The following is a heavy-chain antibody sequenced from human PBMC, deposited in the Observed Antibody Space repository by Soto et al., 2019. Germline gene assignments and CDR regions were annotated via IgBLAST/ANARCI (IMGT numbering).Heavy chain of an antibody. CDR1: GFTFPTST. J-gene: IGHJ4*02. CDR2: IVVGGGNT. Sequence: ASVKVSCKASGFTFPTSTIQWLRQTRGQRLEWIGWIVVGGGNTNFAQNFRQRVTISRDMSTSTAYMDLNSLTSDDTAVYYCATASAGYTFGFDFWGQGTLVTVSS. CDR3: ATASAGYTFGFDF. D-gene: IGHD5-18*01. V-gene: IGHV1-58*02.